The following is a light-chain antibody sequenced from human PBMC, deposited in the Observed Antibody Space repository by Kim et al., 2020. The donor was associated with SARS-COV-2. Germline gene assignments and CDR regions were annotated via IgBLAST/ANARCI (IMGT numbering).Light chain of an antibody. J-gene: IGKJ2*01. CDR2: AAS. CDR3: QQSYSNLYT. CDR1: QTLNSY. Sequence: DIQLSQSPSSLSASVGDRVTITCRASQTLNSYLNWYQQRPGKAPKLLIYAASTLQSGVPSRFSGSGFGTDFTLTINSLQPEDVATYYCQQSYSNLYTFGQGTKLEIK. V-gene: IGKV1-39*01.